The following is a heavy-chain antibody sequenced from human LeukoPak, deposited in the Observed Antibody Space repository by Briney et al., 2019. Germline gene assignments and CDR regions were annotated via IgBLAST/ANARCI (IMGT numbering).Heavy chain of an antibody. CDR2: LYYSGST. J-gene: IGHJ4*02. CDR1: GGSISSYY. CDR3: AGAPPYYYDSSGYYYFDY. V-gene: IGHV4-59*01. D-gene: IGHD3-22*01. Sequence: SETLSLTCTVSGGSISSYYWIWIRQPPGQALERIGYLYYSGSTNYNPSLKSRVTISVDTSKNQFSLKLSSVTAADTAVYYCAGAPPYYYDSSGYYYFDYWGQGTLVTVSS.